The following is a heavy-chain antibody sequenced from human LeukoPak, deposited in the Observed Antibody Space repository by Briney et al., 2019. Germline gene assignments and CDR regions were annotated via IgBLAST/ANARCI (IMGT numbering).Heavy chain of an antibody. CDR2: IWCDGSNK. CDR3: ARAGAYYDILTGYYYYYGMDV. Sequence: GGSLRLSCAASGFTFSSYGMHWVRQAPGKGLEWVAVIWCDGSNKYYADSVKGRFTISRDNSKNTLYLQMNSLRAEDTAVYYCARAGAYYDILTGYYYYYGMDVWGQGTTVTVSS. CDR1: GFTFSSYG. J-gene: IGHJ6*02. D-gene: IGHD3-9*01. V-gene: IGHV3-33*01.